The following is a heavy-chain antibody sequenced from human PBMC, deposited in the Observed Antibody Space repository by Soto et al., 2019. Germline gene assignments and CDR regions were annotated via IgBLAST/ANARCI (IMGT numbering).Heavy chain of an antibody. CDR1: GGSISSYY. CDR2: IYYSGST. CDR3: ASGWYQPIYYYYYGMDV. Sequence: PSETLSLTCTVSGGSISSYYWSWIRQPPGKGLEWIGYIYYSGSTNYNPSLKSRVTISVDTSKNQFSLELSSVTAADTAVYYCASGWYQPIYYYYYGMDVWGQGTTVTVSS. V-gene: IGHV4-59*01. D-gene: IGHD2-2*01. J-gene: IGHJ6*02.